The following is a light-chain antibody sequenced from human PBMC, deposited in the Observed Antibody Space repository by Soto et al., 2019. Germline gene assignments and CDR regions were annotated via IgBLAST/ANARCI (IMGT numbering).Light chain of an antibody. Sequence: QSVVTQPASVSGSPGQSITISCIGTSSDVGGYDYVSWYQQYPGKAPRLIFYEVSNRPSGVSNRFSGSKSGNTASLTISGLRAEDEGDYFCSSYTGTSALILFGGGTKLTVL. CDR3: SSYTGTSALIL. V-gene: IGLV2-14*01. CDR2: EVS. J-gene: IGLJ2*01. CDR1: SSDVGGYDY.